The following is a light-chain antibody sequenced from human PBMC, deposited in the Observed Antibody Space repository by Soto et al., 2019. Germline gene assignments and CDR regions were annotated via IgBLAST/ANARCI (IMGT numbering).Light chain of an antibody. J-gene: IGKJ4*01. CDR3: QQYDNLPLS. CDR1: HDIINY. Sequence: DIQMTQSPSSLSASVGDRVTINCQASHDIINYLNWYQQKPGKAPKLLIYDASNLERGVPSRFSGSGYGTDFTFTISSLQPEDIATYYCQQYDNLPLSFGGGTKVEIK. CDR2: DAS. V-gene: IGKV1-33*01.